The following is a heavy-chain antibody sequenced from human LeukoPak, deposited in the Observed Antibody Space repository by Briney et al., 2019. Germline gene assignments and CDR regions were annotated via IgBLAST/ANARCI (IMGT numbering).Heavy chain of an antibody. CDR1: GGSFSGYY. D-gene: IGHD5-18*01. Sequence: PSETLSLTCAVYGGSFSGYYWSWIRQPPVKGLEWIGEINHSGSTNYNPSFKSRVTISVDTSKNQFSLKLSSVTAADTAVYYCARGRASSLTAMVAQRSYFDYWGQGTLVTVFS. V-gene: IGHV4-34*01. J-gene: IGHJ4*02. CDR2: INHSGST. CDR3: ARGRASSLTAMVAQRSYFDY.